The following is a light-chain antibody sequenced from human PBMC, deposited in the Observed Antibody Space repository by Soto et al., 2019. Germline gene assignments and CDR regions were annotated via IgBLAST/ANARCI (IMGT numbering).Light chain of an antibody. V-gene: IGLV2-8*01. CDR1: SSDVGGYNY. J-gene: IGLJ1*01. CDR2: EVS. CDR3: SSYAGRNKV. Sequence: QSALTQPPSASGSPAQSVTISCTGTSSDVGGYNYVSWYQQHPDKAPKLMIYEVSKRPSGVPDRFSGSKSGNTASLTVSGLQAEDEADYYCSSYAGRNKVFGTGTKLTVL.